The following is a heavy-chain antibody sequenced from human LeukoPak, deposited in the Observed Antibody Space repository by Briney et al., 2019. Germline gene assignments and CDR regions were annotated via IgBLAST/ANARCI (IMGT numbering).Heavy chain of an antibody. J-gene: IGHJ5*02. CDR3: ARHPPYSGPRFGNWFDP. CDR2: ISYDGSNK. V-gene: IGHV3-30*03. CDR1: GFTFSSYG. Sequence: GRSLRLSCAASGFTFSSYGMHWVRQAPGKGLEWVAVISYDGSNKYYADSVKGRFTISRDNAKNSLYLQMNSLRAEDTAVYYCARHPPYSGPRFGNWFDPWGQGTLVTVSS. D-gene: IGHD5-12*01.